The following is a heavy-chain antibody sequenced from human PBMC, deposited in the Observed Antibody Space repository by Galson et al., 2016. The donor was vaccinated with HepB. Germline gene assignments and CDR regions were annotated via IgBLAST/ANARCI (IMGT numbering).Heavy chain of an antibody. V-gene: IGHV1-69*06. CDR3: ARGSIQVVRGVGHLYYFHY. CDR1: GGSFGNYG. Sequence: SVKVSCKASGGSFGNYGFSWVRQAPGQGLEWVGGIIPMFATTNYGQNFQDRVTISADRSSVTVYMEVSGLRSEDTAVYYCARGSIQVVRGVGHLYYFHYWGQGTLVTVSS. J-gene: IGHJ4*02. D-gene: IGHD3-10*01. CDR2: IIPMFATT.